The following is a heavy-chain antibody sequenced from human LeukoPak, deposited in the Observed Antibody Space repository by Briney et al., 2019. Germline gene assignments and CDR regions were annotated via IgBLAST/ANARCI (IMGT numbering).Heavy chain of an antibody. V-gene: IGHV3-30*04. J-gene: IGHJ3*02. CDR1: GFTFSSYA. D-gene: IGHD3-3*01. CDR3: ARPPDFLPLGAFDI. Sequence: GGSLRLSCAASGFTFSSYAMHWVRQAPGKGLEWVAVISYDGSNKYYADSVKGRFTISRDNSKNTLYLQMNSLRAEDTAVYYCARPPDFLPLGAFDIWGQGTMVTVSS. CDR2: ISYDGSNK.